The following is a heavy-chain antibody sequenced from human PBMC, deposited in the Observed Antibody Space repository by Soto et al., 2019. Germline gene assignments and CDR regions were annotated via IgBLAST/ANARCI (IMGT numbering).Heavy chain of an antibody. CDR3: AREYYYAMDV. J-gene: IGHJ6*02. Sequence: QVQLVESGGGLVRPGGSLRLSCEASGFTFRDYYMTWFRQAPGKGLEWLSYIDSSTKYTNYADSVKGRFTISRDNAKNSLYLQMNSLSAGVTAVYYCAREYYYAMDVWGQGTMVTVSS. CDR1: GFTFRDYY. V-gene: IGHV3-11*05. CDR2: IDSSTKYT.